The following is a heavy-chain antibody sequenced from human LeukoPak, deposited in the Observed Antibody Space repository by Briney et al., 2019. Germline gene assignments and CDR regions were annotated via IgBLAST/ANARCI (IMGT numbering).Heavy chain of an antibody. CDR2: ISGDGGST. D-gene: IGHD5-12*01. Sequence: GGSLRLSCAASGFTFDDYAMHWVRQAPGKGLECVSLISGDGGSTYYADSVKGRFTISRDSSKNSLYLQMNSLRTDDNALYYCTKDHSGYAGDYFDYWGQGTLVTVSS. CDR3: TKDHSGYAGDYFDY. V-gene: IGHV3-43*02. J-gene: IGHJ4*02. CDR1: GFTFDDYA.